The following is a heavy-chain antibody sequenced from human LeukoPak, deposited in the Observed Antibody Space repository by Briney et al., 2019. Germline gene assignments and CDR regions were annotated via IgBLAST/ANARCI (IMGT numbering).Heavy chain of an antibody. V-gene: IGHV3-48*04. D-gene: IGHD1-1*01. J-gene: IGHJ4*02. Sequence: GGSLRLSCAASGFTLSSYSMTWVRQAPGKGLEWVSYISSSSRTIYYADSVKGGFTISRDNAKNSLYLQMSSLRGGDTAVYYCARDLGTTGTTDYWGLGTLVSVSS. CDR1: GFTLSSYS. CDR2: ISSSSRTI. CDR3: ARDLGTTGTTDY.